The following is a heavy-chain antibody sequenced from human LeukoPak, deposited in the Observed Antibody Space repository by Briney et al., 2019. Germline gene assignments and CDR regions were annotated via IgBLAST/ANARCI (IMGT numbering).Heavy chain of an antibody. CDR2: IWYDGSNE. J-gene: IGHJ3*02. D-gene: IGHD2-15*01. Sequence: GRSLRLSCAASGFTFSYYAMHWVRQAPGKGLEWEAVIWYDGSNEYYANSVKGRFTISRDNSKKTLYLQMNSLRAEDTAVYYCAREADCSGGNCYRGAFDIWGQGTMITVSS. CDR3: AREADCSGGNCYRGAFDI. CDR1: GFTFSYYA. V-gene: IGHV3-33*01.